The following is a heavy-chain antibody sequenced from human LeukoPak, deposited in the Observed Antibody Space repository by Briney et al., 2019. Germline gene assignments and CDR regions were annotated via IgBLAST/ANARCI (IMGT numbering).Heavy chain of an antibody. V-gene: IGHV1-46*01. CDR3: ARASSGYYSSFDY. Sequence: ASVKVSCKASGYTVTSYYMHWVRQAPRLGLGWMGIINPSGGSTSYAQKFQGRVTMTRDTSTSTVYMELSSLRSEDTAVYYCARASSGYYSSFDYRGQGTLVTVSS. D-gene: IGHD3-22*01. CDR2: INPSGGST. J-gene: IGHJ4*02. CDR1: GYTVTSYY.